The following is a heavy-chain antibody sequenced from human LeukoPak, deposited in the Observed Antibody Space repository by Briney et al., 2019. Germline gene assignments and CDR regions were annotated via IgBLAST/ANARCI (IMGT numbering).Heavy chain of an antibody. Sequence: GASVKVSCKASGYTFTGYYMHWVRQAPGQGLEWMGWINPNSGGTNYAQKFQGRVTMTWDTSISTAYMELSRLRSDDTAVYYCARDHGPEMATIPGYWGQGTLVTVSS. CDR1: GYTFTGYY. D-gene: IGHD5-24*01. V-gene: IGHV1-2*02. CDR2: INPNSGGT. CDR3: ARDHGPEMATIPGY. J-gene: IGHJ4*02.